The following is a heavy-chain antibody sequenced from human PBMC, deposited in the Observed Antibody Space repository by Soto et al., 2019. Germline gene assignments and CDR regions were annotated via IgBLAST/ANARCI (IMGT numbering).Heavy chain of an antibody. Sequence: GGSLRLSCAASGFTFSTYWMHWVRQAPGKGLVWVARIKSDGSSTTYADSVKGRFAISRDNAKNTLYLQMNSLRGEGTAVYYCARDGGGPLLSAGIVDYWGQGTLVTVSS. CDR2: IKSDGSST. J-gene: IGHJ4*02. D-gene: IGHD6-19*01. V-gene: IGHV3-74*01. CDR1: GFTFSTYW. CDR3: ARDGGGPLLSAGIVDY.